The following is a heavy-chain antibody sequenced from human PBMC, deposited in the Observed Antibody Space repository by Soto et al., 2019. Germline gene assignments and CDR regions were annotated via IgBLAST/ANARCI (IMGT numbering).Heavy chain of an antibody. CDR1: GFTLNNCA. J-gene: IGHJ4*02. CDR3: ATDGVEYVVSGLYYFDY. V-gene: IGHV3-30*04. CDR2: ISYNGKNK. Sequence: PGGSLRLSCAASGFTLNNCALHWVRQVPGKGLEWVAFISYNGKNKYYGDSVKGRFTISRDDSKNTLYLQMNSLRSEDTAVYYCATDGVEYVVSGLYYFDYWGQGTLVTVSS. D-gene: IGHD2-8*02.